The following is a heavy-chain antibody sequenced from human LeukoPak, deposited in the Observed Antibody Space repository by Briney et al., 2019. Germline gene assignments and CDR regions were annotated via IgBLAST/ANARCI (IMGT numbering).Heavy chain of an antibody. V-gene: IGHV1-69*01. CDR1: GGTFRSYV. CDR2: IIPIFGTA. J-gene: IGHJ6*02. Sequence: GSSVKVSCKASGGTFRSYVISWVRQAPGQGLEWMGGIIPIFGTANYAQKFQGRVTITADESTSTAYMELSSLRSEDTAVYYCARGGFGSSWTHYYYYYGMDVWGQGTTVTVSS. CDR3: ARGGFGSSWTHYYYYYGMDV. D-gene: IGHD6-13*01.